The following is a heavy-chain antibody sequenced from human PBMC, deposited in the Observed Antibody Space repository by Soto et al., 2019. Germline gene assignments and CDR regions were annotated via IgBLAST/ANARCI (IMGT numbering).Heavy chain of an antibody. CDR1: GYTFTSYG. V-gene: IGHV1-18*01. J-gene: IGHJ6*02. CDR3: ARDQAGDSVGYYYYGTDA. Sequence: ASVKVSCKASGYTFTSYGISWVRQAPGQGLEWMGWISAYNGNTNYAQKLQGRVTMTTDTSTSTAYMELRSLRSDDTAVYYCARDQAGDSVGYYYYGTDAWGQGTTVTVSS. CDR2: ISAYNGNT. D-gene: IGHD1-26*01.